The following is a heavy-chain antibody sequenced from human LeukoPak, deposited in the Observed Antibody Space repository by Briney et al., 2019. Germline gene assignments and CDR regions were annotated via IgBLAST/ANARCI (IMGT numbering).Heavy chain of an antibody. CDR1: GYTFTGYY. V-gene: IGHV1-2*02. Sequence: ASVKVSCKASGYTFTGYYMHWVRQAPGQGLGWMGWINPNSGGTNYAQKFQGRVTMTRDTSISTAYMELSRLRSEDTAVYYCARGIQLWRLGDLDYWGQGTLVTVSS. CDR3: ARGIQLWRLGDLDY. J-gene: IGHJ4*02. D-gene: IGHD5-18*01. CDR2: INPNSGGT.